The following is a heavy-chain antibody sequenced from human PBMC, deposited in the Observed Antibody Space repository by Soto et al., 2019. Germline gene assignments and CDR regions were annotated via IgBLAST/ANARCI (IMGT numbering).Heavy chain of an antibody. CDR2: ISTYSGDT. CDR3: ARHHGPTTSENWFDP. Sequence: ASVKVSCKASGYTFFTYDISWVRQAPGQGLEWMGWISTYSGDTKYAQKFQGRVTMTTDTSATTAYLELRSLRSDDTAVYYCARHHGPTTSENWFDPWGQGTLVTVSS. CDR1: GYTFFTYD. D-gene: IGHD5-12*01. V-gene: IGHV1-18*01. J-gene: IGHJ5*02.